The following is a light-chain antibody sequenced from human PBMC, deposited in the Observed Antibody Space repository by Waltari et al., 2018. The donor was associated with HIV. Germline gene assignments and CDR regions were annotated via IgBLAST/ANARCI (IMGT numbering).Light chain of an antibody. Sequence: QSALTQPRSVSGSPGQSVTISCTGTSSDVGGYNYVSWYQQHPGKAPKLMIYDVSKRPSGVPDLFSGSKSVNTASLTISGLQAEDEADYYCGSYAGSYTWVFGGGTKLTVL. V-gene: IGLV2-11*01. CDR3: GSYAGSYTWV. CDR2: DVS. J-gene: IGLJ3*02. CDR1: SSDVGGYNY.